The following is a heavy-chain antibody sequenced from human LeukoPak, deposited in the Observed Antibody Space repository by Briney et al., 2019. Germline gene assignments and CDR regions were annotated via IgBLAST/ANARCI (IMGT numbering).Heavy chain of an antibody. CDR2: IYYSGST. V-gene: IGHV4-59*01. CDR1: GGSLSSYY. J-gene: IGHJ5*02. Sequence: SETLSLTCTVSGGSLSSYYWSWIRQPPGKGLEWIGDIYYSGSTTYNPSLKSRVTISVDTSKNQFSLKLSSVTAADTAVHYCARGSITMVRGRSKNWFDPWGQGTLVTVSS. CDR3: ARGSITMVRGRSKNWFDP. D-gene: IGHD3-10*01.